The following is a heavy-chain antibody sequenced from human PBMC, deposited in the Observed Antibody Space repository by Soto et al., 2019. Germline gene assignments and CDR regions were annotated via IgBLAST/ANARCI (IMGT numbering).Heavy chain of an antibody. CDR1: GFTVSSNY. J-gene: IGHJ6*02. CDR2: IYSGGST. Sequence: GGSLRLSCTASGFTVSSNYMSWVRQAPGKGLEWVSVIYSGGSTYYADSVKGRFTISRDNSKNTLYLQMNSLRAEDTAVYYCARAPIYKWAYYGMDVWGQGTTVTVAS. CDR3: ARAPIYKWAYYGMDV. D-gene: IGHD1-1*01. V-gene: IGHV3-53*01.